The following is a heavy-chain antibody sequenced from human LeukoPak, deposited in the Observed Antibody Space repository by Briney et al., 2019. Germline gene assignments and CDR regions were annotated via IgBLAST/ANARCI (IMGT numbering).Heavy chain of an antibody. D-gene: IGHD2-2*01. V-gene: IGHV3-23*01. Sequence: GGSLRLSCAASGLTFSSYAMSWVRQAPGKGLEWVSAISGSGGSTYYADSVKGRFTISRDNSKNTLYLQMNSLRAEDTAVYYCAKDWDIVVVPAAMQRFDYWGQGSLVTVSS. J-gene: IGHJ4*02. CDR1: GLTFSSYA. CDR2: ISGSGGST. CDR3: AKDWDIVVVPAAMQRFDY.